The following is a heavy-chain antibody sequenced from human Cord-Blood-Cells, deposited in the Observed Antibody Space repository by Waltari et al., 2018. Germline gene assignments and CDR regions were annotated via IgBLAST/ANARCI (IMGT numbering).Heavy chain of an antibody. Sequence: QVQLVQSGAEVKKPGASVKVSCKVSGYTLTELSMHWVRQAPGKGLEWMGGFGREDGETIYAQKCQGRVTMTEDTSTDTAYMELSSLRSEDTAVYYCATRGRKDHIVVVPAATYYFDYWGQGTLVTVSS. V-gene: IGHV1-24*01. D-gene: IGHD2-2*01. J-gene: IGHJ4*02. CDR2: FGREDGET. CDR3: ATRGRKDHIVVVPAATYYFDY. CDR1: GYTLTELS.